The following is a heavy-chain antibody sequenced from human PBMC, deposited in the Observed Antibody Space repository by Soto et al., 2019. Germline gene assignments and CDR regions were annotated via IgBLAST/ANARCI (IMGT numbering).Heavy chain of an antibody. V-gene: IGHV3-23*01. CDR3: AKVNSIVGDGDHDY. D-gene: IGHD4-17*01. J-gene: IGHJ4*02. Sequence: EVQLLESGGGLVQPGGSLRLSCAASGFTFTTYAMSWVRQPPGKGLEWVSGISSSGDIPYYADSVKGRFTISRDQSKKTMYLQMNRLRAEDTALYYCAKVNSIVGDGDHDYWGQGTLVSVSS. CDR1: GFTFTTYA. CDR2: ISSSGDIP.